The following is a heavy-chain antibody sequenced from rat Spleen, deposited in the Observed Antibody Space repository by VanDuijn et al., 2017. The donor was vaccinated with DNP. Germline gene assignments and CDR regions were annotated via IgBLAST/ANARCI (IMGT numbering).Heavy chain of an antibody. V-gene: IGHV2-30*01. CDR2: IWTGGST. CDR1: GFSLTSYN. Sequence: QVQLKESGPGLVQPSQTLSLTCTVSGFSLTSYNVHWVRQPTGKGLEWMGIIWTGGSTDYNSALKSRLSISRDTSKSQVLLKMNSLQAEDTAMYFCARSGYYSGYGWLAYWGQGTLVTVSS. D-gene: IGHD1-1*01. J-gene: IGHJ3*01. CDR3: ARSGYYSGYGWLAY.